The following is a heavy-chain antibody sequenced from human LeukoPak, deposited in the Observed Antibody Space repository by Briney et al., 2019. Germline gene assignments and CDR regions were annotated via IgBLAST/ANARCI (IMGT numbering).Heavy chain of an antibody. D-gene: IGHD3-10*01. CDR2: IYYSGST. CDR1: GGSISSYY. CDR3: ARRYYGSGSSIDY. V-gene: IGHV4-59*12. Sequence: PSETLSLTCTVSGGSISSYYWSWIRQPPGKGLEWIGYIYYSGSTNYNPSLKSRVTISVDTSKNQFSLKLSSVTAADTAVYYCARRYYGSGSSIDYWGQGTLVTVSS. J-gene: IGHJ4*02.